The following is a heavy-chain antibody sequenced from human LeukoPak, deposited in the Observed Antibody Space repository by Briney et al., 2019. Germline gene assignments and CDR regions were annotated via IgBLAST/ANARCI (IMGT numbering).Heavy chain of an antibody. CDR2: IKQDGSEK. D-gene: IGHD3-3*01. CDR3: ARDTGRDDFWSGYYPGYYYGMDV. Sequence: PSETLSLTCAVSGGSISSSNWWSWVRQPPGKGLEWVANIKQDGSEKYYVDSVKGRFTISRDNAKNSLYLQMNSLRAEDTAVYYCARDTGRDDFWSGYYPGYYYGMDVWGQGTTVTVSS. V-gene: IGHV3-7*03. J-gene: IGHJ6*02. CDR1: GGSISSSNW.